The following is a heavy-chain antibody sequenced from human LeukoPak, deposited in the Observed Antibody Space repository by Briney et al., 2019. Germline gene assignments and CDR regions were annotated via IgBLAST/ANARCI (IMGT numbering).Heavy chain of an antibody. V-gene: IGHV3-33*01. CDR2: IWYDGSNK. CDR1: GFTFSSYG. CDR3: ARGIDY. J-gene: IGHJ4*02. Sequence: PGGSLRLSCAASGFTFSSYGMHWVRQAPGKGLEWVAVIWYDGSNKYYADSVKGRFTISRDNAKNSLYLQMNSLRAEDTALYYCARGIDYWGQGTLVTVSS.